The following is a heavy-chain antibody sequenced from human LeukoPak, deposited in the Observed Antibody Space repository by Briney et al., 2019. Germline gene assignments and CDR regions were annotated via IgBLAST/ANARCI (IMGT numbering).Heavy chain of an antibody. D-gene: IGHD2-15*01. V-gene: IGHV3-30-3*01. CDR1: GFTFSSYA. CDR3: ARDDGPIVVVVAASGRNYGMDV. Sequence: GRSLRLSCAASGFTFSSYAMHWVRQAPGKGLEWVAVISYDGSNKYYADSVKGRFTISRDNSKNTLYLQMNSLRAEDTAVYYCARDDGPIVVVVAASGRNYGMDVWGQGTTVTVSS. J-gene: IGHJ6*02. CDR2: ISYDGSNK.